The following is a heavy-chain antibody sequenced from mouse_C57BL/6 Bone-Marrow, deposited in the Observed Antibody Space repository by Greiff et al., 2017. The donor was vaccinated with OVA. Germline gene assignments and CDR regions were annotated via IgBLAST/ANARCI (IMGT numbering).Heavy chain of an antibody. CDR2: IYPRSGNT. J-gene: IGHJ3*01. CDR1: GYTFTSYG. Sequence: QVQLQQSGAELARPGASVKLSCKASGYTFTSYGISWVKQRPGQGLEWIGEIYPRSGNTYYNEKFKGKATLTADKSSSTAYMELRSLTSEDSAVYFCARGGYYGLAYWGQGTLVTVSA. D-gene: IGHD2-1*01. V-gene: IGHV1-81*01. CDR3: ARGGYYGLAY.